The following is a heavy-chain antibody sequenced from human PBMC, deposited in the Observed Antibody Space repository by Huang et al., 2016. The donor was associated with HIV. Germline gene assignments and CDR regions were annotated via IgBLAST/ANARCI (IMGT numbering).Heavy chain of an antibody. Sequence: MESGGGVVQPGKSMRLSCKASGFAFRAYSMYWVRHGPGKGPGWVAGISFDGGQVDYKGSVRGRCTVSRDNNKNLVLLDLAKLKGDDTAMYYCAKGIIKKGLTFVDGYAPHTLYLYSGMDVWGKGTPVIVSS. D-gene: IGHD3-16*01. CDR2: ISFDGGQV. CDR1: GFAFRAYS. J-gene: IGHJ6*04. CDR3: AKGIIKKGLTFVDGYAPHTLYLYSGMDV. V-gene: IGHV3-9*01.